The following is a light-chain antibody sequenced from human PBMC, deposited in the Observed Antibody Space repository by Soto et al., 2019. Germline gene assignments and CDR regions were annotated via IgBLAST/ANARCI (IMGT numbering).Light chain of an antibody. V-gene: IGKV3-15*01. CDR2: GAS. Sequence: EIVMTQSPATLSVSPGGRATLSCRASQSISDTLAWYQQKPRQAPRLLIHGASTRATSFPARFSGSGSGTDFTLTISSLQSEDFAVYYCQQYNNWPWTFGQGTKVEIK. CDR1: QSISDT. J-gene: IGKJ1*01. CDR3: QQYNNWPWT.